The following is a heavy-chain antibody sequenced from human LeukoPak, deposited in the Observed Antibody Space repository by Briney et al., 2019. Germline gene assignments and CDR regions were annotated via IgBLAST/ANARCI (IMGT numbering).Heavy chain of an antibody. D-gene: IGHD6-13*01. CDR1: GFTFSNYA. Sequence: GGSLRLSCAASGFTFSNYAMSWVRQAPGKGLEWVSTIGGSGGSTYYADSVKGRFTISRDNSKNTLYLQMNSLRAEDSAVYYCAKESYSTPFDYWGQGTLVTASS. CDR2: IGGSGGST. CDR3: AKESYSTPFDY. J-gene: IGHJ4*02. V-gene: IGHV3-23*01.